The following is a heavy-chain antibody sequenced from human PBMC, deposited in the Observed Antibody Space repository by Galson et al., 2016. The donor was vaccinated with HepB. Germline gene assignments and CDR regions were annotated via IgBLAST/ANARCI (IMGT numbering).Heavy chain of an antibody. Sequence: SLRLSCAASGFAFSAFGVHWVRQAPGKGLVEVSQFHVYGTTTIYADSVKGRFTISRDSAKNMLYLQMTSLRAEDTAIYYCSTDTTGWRPDGYWGQGTLVTVSS. CDR1: GFAFSAFG. CDR3: STDTTGWRPDGY. D-gene: IGHD6-19*01. V-gene: IGHV3-74*01. J-gene: IGHJ4*02. CDR2: FHVYGTTT.